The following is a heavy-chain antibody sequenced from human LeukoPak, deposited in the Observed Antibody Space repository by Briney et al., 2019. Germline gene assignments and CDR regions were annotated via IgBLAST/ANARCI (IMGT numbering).Heavy chain of an antibody. CDR2: ISGSGGST. CDR1: GFTFSSYA. J-gene: IGHJ4*02. Sequence: GGSLRLSCAASGFTFSSYAMSWVRQAPGKGLEWVSAISGSGGSTYYADSVKGRFTISRDNSKNTLYLQMNSLRAEDTAVYYCAKDLAGGVAACLDYWGQGTLVTVSS. D-gene: IGHD2-15*01. V-gene: IGHV3-23*01. CDR3: AKDLAGGVAACLDY.